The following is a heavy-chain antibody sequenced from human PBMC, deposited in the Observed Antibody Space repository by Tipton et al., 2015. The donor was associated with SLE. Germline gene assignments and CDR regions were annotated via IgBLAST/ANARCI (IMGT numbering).Heavy chain of an antibody. V-gene: IGHV3-69-1*01. CDR1: GITFTDYD. J-gene: IGHJ4*02. Sequence: GSLRLSCVASGITFTDYDMSRIRQSPGKGLEWVSSMGNYIQYADSVKGRFTISRDSAKDSVYLQMDSLRVEDTAVYYCATIGRSTSPPLWGPGTLVTVSS. CDR2: MGNYI. CDR3: ATIGRSTSPPL. D-gene: IGHD2-2*01.